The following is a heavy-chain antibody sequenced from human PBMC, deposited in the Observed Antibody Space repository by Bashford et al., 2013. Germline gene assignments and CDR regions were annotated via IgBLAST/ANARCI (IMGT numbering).Heavy chain of an antibody. CDR3: GHRRESGDYHGLDV. Sequence: SGPTLVKPTQTLTLTCTFSGLSLSTPGVGVVWIRQPPGKALEWLAVSYWNGDKRYSPSLKSRLTVTKDTSKNQEVLTMTNMDPVDTATYYCGHRRESGDYHGLDVWGQGTTVTVSS. CDR1: GLSLSTPGVG. V-gene: IGHV2-5*01. CDR2: SYWNGDK. J-gene: IGHJ6*02. D-gene: IGHD4-17*01.